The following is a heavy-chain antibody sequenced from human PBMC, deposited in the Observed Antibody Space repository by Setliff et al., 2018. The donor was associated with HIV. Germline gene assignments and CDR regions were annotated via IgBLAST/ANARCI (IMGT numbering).Heavy chain of an antibody. J-gene: IGHJ6*03. Sequence: SETLSLTCIVSGGSISSSSSYWGWIRLPPGKGLEWIGSMYYSGSTAYNWSLKSRVTISVDSSKSQFSLRLRSVTAADTAVYYCARHVHWSGPYYYNYYYIDVWGQGATVTVSS. V-gene: IGHV4-39*01. CDR3: ARHVHWSGPYYYNYYYIDV. CDR1: GGSISSSSSY. D-gene: IGHD3-3*01. CDR2: MYYSGST.